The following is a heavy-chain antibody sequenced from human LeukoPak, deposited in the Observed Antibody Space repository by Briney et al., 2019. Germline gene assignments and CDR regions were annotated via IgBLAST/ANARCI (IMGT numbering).Heavy chain of an antibody. J-gene: IGHJ4*02. D-gene: IGHD4-23*01. CDR3: ARGSAVVGGGGPLFDY. Sequence: ASVKVSCKASGYTFTDYYIHWVRQAPGQGLEWMGWINPNGGGTNYAQKFQGRVTMTRDTSISTAYMELSRLTSDDTAVYSCARGSAVVGGGGPLFDYWGQGTLVTVSS. CDR1: GYTFTDYY. V-gene: IGHV1-2*02. CDR2: INPNGGGT.